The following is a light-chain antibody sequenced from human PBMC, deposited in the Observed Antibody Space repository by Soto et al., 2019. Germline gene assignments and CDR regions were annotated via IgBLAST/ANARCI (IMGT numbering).Light chain of an antibody. CDR1: GSDIGGYNY. J-gene: IGLJ2*01. CDR3: VSYTSSTTHVV. CDR2: EVT. Sequence: QSALTQPASVSGSPGQSITISCTGTGSDIGGYNYVSWYQQHPGKAPKLLIYEVTHRPSGVSDRFSGSKSVNTAALTISGLQAEDEADYYCVSYTSSTTHVVFGGGTKLTVL. V-gene: IGLV2-14*01.